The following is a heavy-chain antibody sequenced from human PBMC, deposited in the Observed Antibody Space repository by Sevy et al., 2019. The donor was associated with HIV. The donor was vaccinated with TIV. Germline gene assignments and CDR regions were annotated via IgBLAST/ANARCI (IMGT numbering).Heavy chain of an antibody. V-gene: IGHV3-53*01. Sequence: GESLKISCAASGFTVSSNYMSWVRQAPGKGLEWVSVIYSGGSTYYADSVKGRLTISRDNSKNTLYLQMNSLRAEDTAVYYCASLPRGFAYSWGQGTLVTVSS. CDR3: ASLPRGFAYS. CDR1: GFTVSSNY. D-gene: IGHD3-10*01. J-gene: IGHJ4*02. CDR2: IYSGGST.